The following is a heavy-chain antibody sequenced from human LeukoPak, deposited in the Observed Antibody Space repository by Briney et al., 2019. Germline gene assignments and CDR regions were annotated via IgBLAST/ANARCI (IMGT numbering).Heavy chain of an antibody. Sequence: GESLKISCKGSGYSFTSYRIGWVRQMPGQGMDWMGIIYPGDPKTRYSPSFQGQVTFPADKSITTAYLQWSSLKASDTAMYYCARHWSDYGDYDQSWFDPWGQGTLVTVSS. CDR1: GYSFTSYR. CDR2: IYPGDPKT. CDR3: ARHWSDYGDYDQSWFDP. V-gene: IGHV5-51*01. J-gene: IGHJ5*02. D-gene: IGHD4-17*01.